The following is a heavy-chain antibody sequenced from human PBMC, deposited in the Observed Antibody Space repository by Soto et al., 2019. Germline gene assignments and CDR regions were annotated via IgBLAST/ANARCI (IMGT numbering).Heavy chain of an antibody. CDR2: IHTGGKT. CDR3: ATGGIKRVRGAIVEVFHLEF. Sequence: ELQLVESGGGLIQPGGSLRLSCAASGLTVTRNYMTWVRLAPGKGLEYVSTIHTGGKTFYTDSVKGRFTVSRAASKNTVELQMNTRSVEDTALYYCATGGIKRVRGAIVEVFHLEFWGRGTVVTVSS. CDR1: GLTVTRNY. J-gene: IGHJ4*02. D-gene: IGHD3-10*01. V-gene: IGHV3-53*02.